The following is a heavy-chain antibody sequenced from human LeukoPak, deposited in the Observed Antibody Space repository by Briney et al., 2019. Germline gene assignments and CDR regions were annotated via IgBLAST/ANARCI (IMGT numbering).Heavy chain of an antibody. CDR2: IWFDGGKI. CDR3: VRDFTNIRGGGYFDN. Sequence: GRSLRLSCAASGFPFSSYVMHWPRQAPGKGLEWVAVIWFDGGKIYYADSVKGRFTISRDNSKNTLYLQMNSLRAEDTAVYHCVRDFTNIRGGGYFDNWGQGTLVTVSS. D-gene: IGHD2/OR15-2a*01. V-gene: IGHV3-33*01. CDR1: GFPFSSYV. J-gene: IGHJ4*02.